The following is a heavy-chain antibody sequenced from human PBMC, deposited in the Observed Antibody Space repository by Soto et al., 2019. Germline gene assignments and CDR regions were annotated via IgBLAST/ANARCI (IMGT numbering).Heavy chain of an antibody. V-gene: IGHV3-30-3*01. CDR3: ARDPNTVTTTDFDY. Sequence: GGSLRLSCVASGFTFSSYAMHWVRQAPGKGLEWVAVISYDGSNKYYADSVKGRFTISRDNSKNTLYLQMNSLRAEDTAVYYCARDPNTVTTTDFDYWGQGTLVTVSS. CDR2: ISYDGSNK. J-gene: IGHJ4*02. CDR1: GFTFSSYA. D-gene: IGHD4-17*01.